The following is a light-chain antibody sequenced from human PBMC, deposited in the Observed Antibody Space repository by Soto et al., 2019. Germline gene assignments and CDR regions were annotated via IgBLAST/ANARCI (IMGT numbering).Light chain of an antibody. CDR1: ESVSSNY. V-gene: IGKV3-20*01. Sequence: EIVLKQSPGTLSLSPGERATLSCRATESVSSNYLAWYQQKPGQAHRVLIYGAYIRATGIPDRFSGSESETDFTLTISRLEPEDFAVYYCQQYGSSPWTFGQGTKVDIK. CDR3: QQYGSSPWT. CDR2: GAY. J-gene: IGKJ1*01.